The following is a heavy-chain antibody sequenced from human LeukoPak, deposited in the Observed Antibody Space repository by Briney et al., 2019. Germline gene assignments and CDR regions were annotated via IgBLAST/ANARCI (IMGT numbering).Heavy chain of an antibody. CDR3: AREAGNYDFWSGYTNLLDY. CDR2: MNPNSGNT. Sequence: ASVKVSCKASGYTFTSYDINWVRQATGQGLEWMGWMNPNSGNTGYAQKFQGRVTITRNTSISTAYMELSSLRSEDTAVYYCAREAGNYDFWSGYTNLLDYWGQGTLVTVSS. CDR1: GYTFTSYD. D-gene: IGHD3-3*01. V-gene: IGHV1-8*03. J-gene: IGHJ4*02.